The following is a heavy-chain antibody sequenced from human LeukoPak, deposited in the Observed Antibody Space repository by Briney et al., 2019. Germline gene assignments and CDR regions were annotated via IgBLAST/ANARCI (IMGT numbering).Heavy chain of an antibody. Sequence: GGSLRLSCTASGFTFGDYAMSWFRQAPGKGLEWVGFIRSKAYGGTTEYAASVKGRFTISRDDSKSIAYLQMNSLKTEDTAVYYCTVDPRDYGDYIDYWGQGTLVTVSS. V-gene: IGHV3-49*03. CDR2: IRSKAYGGTT. D-gene: IGHD4-17*01. CDR3: TVDPRDYGDYIDY. CDR1: GFTFGDYA. J-gene: IGHJ4*02.